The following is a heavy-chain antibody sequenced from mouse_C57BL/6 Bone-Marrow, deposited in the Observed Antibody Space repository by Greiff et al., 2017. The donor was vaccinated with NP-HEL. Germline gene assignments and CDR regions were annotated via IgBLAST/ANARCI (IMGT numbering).Heavy chain of an antibody. J-gene: IGHJ4*01. V-gene: IGHV1-4*01. D-gene: IGHD1-1*01. CDR1: GYTFTSYT. Sequence: QVQLKESGAELARPGASVKMSCKASGYTFTSYTMHWVKQRPGQGLEWIGYINPSSGYTKYNQKFKDKATLTADKSSSTAYMQLSSLTSEDSAVYYCARLHYGSSYAMDYWGQGTSVTVSS. CDR3: ARLHYGSSYAMDY. CDR2: INPSSGYT.